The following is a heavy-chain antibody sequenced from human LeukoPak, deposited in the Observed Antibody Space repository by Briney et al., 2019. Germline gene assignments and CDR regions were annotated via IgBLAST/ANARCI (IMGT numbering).Heavy chain of an antibody. CDR1: GGSFSGYY. D-gene: IGHD5-18*01. Sequence: SETLSLTCAVYGGSFSGYYWSWIRQPPGKGLEWIGEINHSGSTNYNPSLKSRVTISVDTSKNQFSLKLSSVTAADTAVYYCARGRIQLWFHGAFDIWGQGTMVTVSS. V-gene: IGHV4-34*01. J-gene: IGHJ3*02. CDR2: INHSGST. CDR3: ARGRIQLWFHGAFDI.